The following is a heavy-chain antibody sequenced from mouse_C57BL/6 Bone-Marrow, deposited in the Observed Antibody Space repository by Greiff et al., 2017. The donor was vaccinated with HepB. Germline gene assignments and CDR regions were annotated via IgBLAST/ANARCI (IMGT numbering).Heavy chain of an antibody. Sequence: EVKLVESGPGLVKPSQSLSLTCSVTGYSITSGYYWNWIRQFPGNKLEWMGYISYDGSNNYNPSLKNRISITRDTSKNQFFLKLNSVTTEDTATYYCARGGDYDYGYAMDYWGQGTSVTVSS. J-gene: IGHJ4*01. CDR2: ISYDGSN. V-gene: IGHV3-6*01. D-gene: IGHD2-4*01. CDR3: ARGGDYDYGYAMDY. CDR1: GYSITSGYY.